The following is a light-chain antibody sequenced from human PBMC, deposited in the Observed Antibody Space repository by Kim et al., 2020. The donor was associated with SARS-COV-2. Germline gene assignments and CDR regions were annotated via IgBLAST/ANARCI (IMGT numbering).Light chain of an antibody. J-gene: IGLJ2*01. CDR3: SSYTSSSGV. CDR1: SSDVGGYNY. V-gene: IGLV2-14*01. Sequence: QSALTQPASVSGSPGQSITISCTGTSSDVGGYNYVSWYQQHPGKAPKLMIYDVSKRPSGVSNRFSGSKSGNTASLTISGLQAEDEADYYCSSYTSSSGVFAGGTRLTFL. CDR2: DVS.